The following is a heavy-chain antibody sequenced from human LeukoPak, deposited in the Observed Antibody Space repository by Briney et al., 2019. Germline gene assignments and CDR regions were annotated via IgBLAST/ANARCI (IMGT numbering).Heavy chain of an antibody. CDR2: ITRSSTTI. V-gene: IGHV3-48*01. CDR3: AKDEVTNYGSNSD. Sequence: GGSLRLSCAASGFNFSIYSMNWVRQAPGKGLEWVSYITRSSTTIYYADSVKGRFTISRDNAKNTLYLQMNSLRAEDTAVYYCAKDEVTNYGSNSDWGQGTLVTVSS. D-gene: IGHD4/OR15-4a*01. CDR1: GFNFSIYS. J-gene: IGHJ4*02.